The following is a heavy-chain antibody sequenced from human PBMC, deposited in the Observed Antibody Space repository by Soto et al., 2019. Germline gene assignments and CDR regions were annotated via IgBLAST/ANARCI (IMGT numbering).Heavy chain of an antibody. CDR2: ISSSSSTI. CDR3: ASDSSGWLVDY. V-gene: IGHV3-48*02. D-gene: IGHD6-19*01. J-gene: IGHJ4*02. CDR1: GFTFSSYS. Sequence: GGSLRLSCAASGFTFSSYSMNWVRQAPGKGLEWVSYISSSSSTIYYADSVKGRFTISRDNAKNSLYLQMNSLGDEDTAVYYCASDSSGWLVDYWGQGTLVTVSS.